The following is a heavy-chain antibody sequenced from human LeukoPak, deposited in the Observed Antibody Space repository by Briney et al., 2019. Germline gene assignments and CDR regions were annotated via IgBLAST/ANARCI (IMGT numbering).Heavy chain of an antibody. CDR3: AKLFPAAGTLRAFYGMDV. CDR2: ISGSGGST. J-gene: IGHJ6*02. CDR1: GFTFSSYA. D-gene: IGHD6-13*01. Sequence: PGGSLRLSCAASGFTFSSYAMSWVRQAPGKGLEWVSAISGSGGSTYYADSVKGRFTISRDNSKNTLYLQMNSLRAEDTAVYYCAKLFPAAGTLRAFYGMDVWGQGTTVTVSS. V-gene: IGHV3-23*01.